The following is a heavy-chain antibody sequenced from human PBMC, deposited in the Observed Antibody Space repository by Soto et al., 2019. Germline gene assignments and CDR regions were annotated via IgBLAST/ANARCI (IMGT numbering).Heavy chain of an antibody. CDR3: ARRHKVATLSRRDWYFDL. CDR1: GGSISSYY. D-gene: IGHD5-12*01. V-gene: IGHV4-59*08. CDR2: IYYSGST. J-gene: IGHJ2*01. Sequence: QVQLQESGPGLVKPSETLSLTCTVSGGSISSYYWSWIRQPPGKGLEWIGYIYYSGSTNYNPSLKSRVTISVDTSKNQFSLKLSSVTAADTAVYYCARRHKVATLSRRDWYFDLWGRGTLVTVSS.